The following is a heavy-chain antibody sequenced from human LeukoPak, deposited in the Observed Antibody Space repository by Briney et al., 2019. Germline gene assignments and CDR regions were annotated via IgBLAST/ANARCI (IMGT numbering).Heavy chain of an antibody. CDR1: GFTFSSYA. V-gene: IGHV3-23*01. Sequence: PGGSLRLSCAASGFTFSSYAMSWVRQAPGKGLEWVSAISGSGGSTYYADSVKGRFTISRDNSKNTLYLQMNSLRAEDTAVYYCAKGLLTARGHSGSSSDWFDPWGQGTLVTVSS. CDR2: ISGSGGST. D-gene: IGHD1-26*01. CDR3: AKGLLTARGHSGSSSDWFDP. J-gene: IGHJ5*02.